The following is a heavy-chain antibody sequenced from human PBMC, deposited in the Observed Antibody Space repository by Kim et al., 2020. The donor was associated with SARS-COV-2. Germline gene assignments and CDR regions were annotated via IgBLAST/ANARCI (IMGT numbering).Heavy chain of an antibody. CDR3: ARSPGPLWLGCDA. D-gene: IGHD3-22*01. CDR2: INTNTGNP. J-gene: IGHJ1*01. Sequence: ASLKVSCKTSGYNFNIFSINWVRQAPGQGLEWMGWINTNTGNPAYAQGFTGRFVFSLDTSVTTAYLQITNVKAEDTAVYYCARSPGPLWLGCDAWGQGTLVTVSP. V-gene: IGHV7-4-1*02. CDR1: GYNFNIFS.